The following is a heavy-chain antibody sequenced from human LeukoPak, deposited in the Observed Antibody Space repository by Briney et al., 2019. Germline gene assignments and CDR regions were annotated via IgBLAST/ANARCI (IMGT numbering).Heavy chain of an antibody. CDR1: GFTVSTNY. CDR2: TYSGGTT. V-gene: IGHV3-66*02. J-gene: IGHJ4*02. CDR3: AKEYSSGWYYFDY. D-gene: IGHD6-19*01. Sequence: QPGGSLRLSCVASGFTVSTNYMSWVRQAPGKGLEWVSVTYSGGTTYYADSVKGRFTISRDNSKNTLYLQMNSLRAEDTAVYYCAKEYSSGWYYFDYWGQGTLVTVSS.